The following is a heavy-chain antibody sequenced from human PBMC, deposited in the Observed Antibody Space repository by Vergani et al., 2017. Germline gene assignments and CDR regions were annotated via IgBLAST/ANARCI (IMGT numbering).Heavy chain of an antibody. CDR3: ARDQGRYDFWSGYAPPGYYYYMDV. CDR1: GGSISSGSYY. D-gene: IGHD3-3*01. V-gene: IGHV4-61*02. CDR2: IYTSGST. Sequence: QVQLQESGPGLVKPSQTLSLTCTVSGGSISSGSYYWSWIRQPAGKGLEWIGRIYTSGSTNYNPSLKSRVTISVDTSKNQFSLKLSSVTAADTAGYYCARDQGRYDFWSGYAPPGYYYYMDVWGKGTTVTVSS. J-gene: IGHJ6*03.